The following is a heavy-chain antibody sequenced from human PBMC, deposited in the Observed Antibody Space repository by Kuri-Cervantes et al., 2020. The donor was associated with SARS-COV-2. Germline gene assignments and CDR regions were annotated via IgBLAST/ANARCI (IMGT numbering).Heavy chain of an antibody. CDR3: ARSVVVPATRFDP. CDR1: GGSFSGYS. CDR2: IYYSGST. Sequence: TLSLTCAVYGGSFSGYSWSWIRQPPGKGLERIGYIYYSGSTNYNPSLKSRVTISVDTSKNQFSLKLSSVTAADTAVYYCARSVVVPATRFDPWGQGTRVTVSS. D-gene: IGHD2-2*01. J-gene: IGHJ5*02. V-gene: IGHV4-59*12.